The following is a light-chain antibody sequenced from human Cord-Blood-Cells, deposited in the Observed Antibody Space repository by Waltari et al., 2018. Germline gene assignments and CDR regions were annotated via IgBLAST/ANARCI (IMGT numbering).Light chain of an antibody. CDR3: NSRDSSGNHLV. J-gene: IGLJ3*02. V-gene: IGLV3-19*01. CDR1: SLRSYY. Sequence: SSELTQDPAVSVALGQTVRITCQGDSLRSYYASWYQQKPGQAPVLVIYGKNNRPPGIPDRFSGSSSRNTASLTITWAQAEDEAYYYCNSRDSSGNHLVFGGGTKLTVL. CDR2: GKN.